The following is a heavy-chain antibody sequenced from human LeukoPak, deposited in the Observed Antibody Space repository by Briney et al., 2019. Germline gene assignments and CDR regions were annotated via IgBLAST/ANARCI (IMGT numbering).Heavy chain of an antibody. V-gene: IGHV1-69*05. Sequence: SVKVSCKASGGTFSSYAIIWVRQAPGQGLEWMGRIIPIFGTANYAQKFQGRVTITTDESTSTAYMELSSLRSEDTAVYYCARETMIVVVTNDWYFDLWGRGTLVTVSS. D-gene: IGHD3-22*01. CDR3: ARETMIVVVTNDWYFDL. CDR2: IIPIFGTA. J-gene: IGHJ2*01. CDR1: GGTFSSYA.